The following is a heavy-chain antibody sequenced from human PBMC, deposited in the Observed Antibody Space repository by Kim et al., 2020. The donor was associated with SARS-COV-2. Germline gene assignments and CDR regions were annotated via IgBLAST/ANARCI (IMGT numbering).Heavy chain of an antibody. D-gene: IGHD3-10*01. V-gene: IGHV1-3*01. CDR1: GYTFTSYA. CDR2: INAGNGNT. J-gene: IGHJ6*03. Sequence: ASVKVSCKASGYTFTSYAMHWVRQAPGQRLEWMGWINAGNGNTKYSQKFQGRVTITRDTSASTAYMELSSLRSEDTAVYYCARGGSYGSGRNYYYYYMDVWGKGTTVTVSS. CDR3: ARGGSYGSGRNYYYYYMDV.